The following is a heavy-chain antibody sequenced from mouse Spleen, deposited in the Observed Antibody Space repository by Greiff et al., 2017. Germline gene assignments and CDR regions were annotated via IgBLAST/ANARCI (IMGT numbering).Heavy chain of an antibody. CDR2: INPNNGGT. J-gene: IGHJ3*01. CDR3: ARLRSICDDYDYGAWFAY. D-gene: IGHD2-4*01. V-gene: IGHV1-18*01. Sequence: VQLQQSGPELVKPGASVKIPCKASGYTFTDYNMDWVKQSHGKSLEWIGYINPNNGGTIYNQKFKGKATLTVDKSSSTAYMELRSLTSEDTAVXYCARLRSICDDYDYGAWFAYWGQGTLVTVSA. CDR1: GYTFTDYN.